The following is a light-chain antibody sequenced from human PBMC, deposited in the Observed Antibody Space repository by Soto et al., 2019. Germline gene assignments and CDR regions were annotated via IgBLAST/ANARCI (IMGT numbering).Light chain of an antibody. V-gene: IGKV1D-16*01. CDR1: QGISGW. Sequence: DIQMTQSPSSLSASVGDRVTITCRASQGISGWLAWYQQKPEKAPKSLVYAASSLHSGVPSRFSGSGSGTDFTLTISNLLSQDSATYYCQQYDTYPPTLGGGIKVHIK. CDR2: AAS. J-gene: IGKJ4*01. CDR3: QQYDTYPPT.